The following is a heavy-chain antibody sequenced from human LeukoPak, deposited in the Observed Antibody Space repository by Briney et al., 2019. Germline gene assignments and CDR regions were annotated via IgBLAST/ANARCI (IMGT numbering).Heavy chain of an antibody. D-gene: IGHD1-26*01. Sequence: PGGSLRLSCAASGFTFSDYYMSWIRQAPGKGLEWVSYISSSGSTIYYADSVKGRFTISRDNAKNSLYLQINSLRAEDTAVYYCARVMDVGAAPFDYWGQGTLVTVSS. CDR1: GFTFSDYY. V-gene: IGHV3-11*04. J-gene: IGHJ4*02. CDR3: ARVMDVGAAPFDY. CDR2: ISSSGSTI.